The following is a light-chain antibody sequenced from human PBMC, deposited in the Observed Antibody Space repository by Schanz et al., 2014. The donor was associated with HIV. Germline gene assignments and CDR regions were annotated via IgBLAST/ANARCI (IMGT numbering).Light chain of an antibody. V-gene: IGLV2-23*02. CDR1: RNDVGTYNL. CDR2: EVT. Sequence: QSALTQPASVSGSPGQSITISCTGTRNDVGTYNLVSWYQQHPGKAPQLMIYEVTKRPSGVSDRFSGSKSDNTASLTISGLQADDEADYYCCSYATTKDLLFGGGTKLTVL. CDR3: CSYATTKDLL. J-gene: IGLJ2*01.